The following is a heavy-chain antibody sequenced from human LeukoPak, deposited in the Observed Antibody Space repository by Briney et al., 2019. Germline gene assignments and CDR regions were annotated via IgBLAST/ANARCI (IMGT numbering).Heavy chain of an antibody. CDR2: VPYDGGTQ. V-gene: IGHV3-30-3*01. CDR3: ARSYGSGTFYLGYYLDY. J-gene: IGHJ4*02. D-gene: IGHD3-10*01. CDR1: GFPFSSYA. Sequence: GGSLRLSCAASGFPFSSYAMHWVRQAPGKGLEWVTIVPYDGGTQYYADSVKGRFTISRDNSKNALYLQMNALRAEDTAVYYCARSYGSGTFYLGYYLDYWGQGALVIVSS.